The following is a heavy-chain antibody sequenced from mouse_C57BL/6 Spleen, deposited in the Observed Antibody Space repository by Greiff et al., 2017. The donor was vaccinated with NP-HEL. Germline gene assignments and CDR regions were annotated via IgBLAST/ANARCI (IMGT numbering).Heavy chain of an antibody. CDR2: IWSDGST. Sequence: QVQLKESGPGLVAPSQSLSITCTVSGFSLTSYGVHWVRQPPGKGLEWLVVIWSDGSTTYNSALKSRLSIRKDNSKSQVFLKMNSLQTDDTAMYYCARQGNYEDYYAMDYWGQGTSVTVSS. CDR3: ARQGNYEDYYAMDY. V-gene: IGHV2-6-1*01. J-gene: IGHJ4*01. D-gene: IGHD2-1*01. CDR1: GFSLTSYG.